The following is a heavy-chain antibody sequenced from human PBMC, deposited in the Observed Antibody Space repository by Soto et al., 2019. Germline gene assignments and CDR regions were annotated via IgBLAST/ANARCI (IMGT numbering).Heavy chain of an antibody. V-gene: IGHV3-74*01. CDR3: TKDTFGDRDS. Sequence: EVHLVESGGGLVQPGGSLGLSCADSEFTFSHYWMHWVRQAPGKGLVWVSRINPDGTTTNYADSVKGRFTISRDNAKNTLYLQMNSLRGEDTAMYYCTKDTFGDRDSWGQGTLVTVSS. CDR2: INPDGTTT. D-gene: IGHD4-17*01. J-gene: IGHJ4*02. CDR1: EFTFSHYW.